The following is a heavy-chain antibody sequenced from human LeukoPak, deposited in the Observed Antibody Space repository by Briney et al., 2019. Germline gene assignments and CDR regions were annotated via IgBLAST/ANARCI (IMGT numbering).Heavy chain of an antibody. D-gene: IGHD3-9*01. CDR3: ARATSDNILTGYYSP. J-gene: IGHJ5*02. V-gene: IGHV3-21*01. CDR2: ISSSSSYI. Sequence: GGSLRLSCAASGFTFSSYTMNWVRQAPGKGLEWVSSISSSSSYIYYADSVKGRFTISRDNAKNSLFLQMNSLRAEDTAVYYCARATSDNILTGYYSPWGQATLVTVSS. CDR1: GFTFSSYT.